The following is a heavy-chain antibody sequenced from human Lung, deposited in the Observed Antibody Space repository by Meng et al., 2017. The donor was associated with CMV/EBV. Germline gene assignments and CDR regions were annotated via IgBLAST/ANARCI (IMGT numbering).Heavy chain of an antibody. CDR1: GGSSSSSNW. J-gene: IGHJ4*02. V-gene: IGHV4-4*02. CDR3: ARVGQWLPIDY. D-gene: IGHD6-19*01. Sequence: VQLEGARPGLVKPSGTLSLTCAVSGGSSSSSNWWSWVRQPPGKGLEWIGEIYHSGSTNYNPSLKSRVTISVDKSKNQFSLNLSSVTAADTAVYYCARVGQWLPIDYWGQGTLVTVSS. CDR2: IYHSGST.